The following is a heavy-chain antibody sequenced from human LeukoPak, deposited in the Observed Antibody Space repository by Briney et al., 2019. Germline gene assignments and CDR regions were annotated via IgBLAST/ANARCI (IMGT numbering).Heavy chain of an antibody. J-gene: IGHJ4*02. Sequence: GESLKISCKASGYIFTNYWIGWVRQMPGKGLEWMGIIYPGNSDTRYSPSFQGQVTISADKSTTTAYLQWSSLKASDTAMYYCASQYVSGTYSLDYWGQGTLVTVAS. CDR3: ASQYVSGTYSLDY. CDR2: IYPGNSDT. V-gene: IGHV5-51*01. D-gene: IGHD3-10*01. CDR1: GYIFTNYW.